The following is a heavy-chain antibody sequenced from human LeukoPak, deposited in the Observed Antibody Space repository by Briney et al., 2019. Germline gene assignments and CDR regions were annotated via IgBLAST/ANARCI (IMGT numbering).Heavy chain of an antibody. CDR1: GGSVSSGSYY. V-gene: IGHV4-61*01. Sequence: SETLSLTCTVSGGSVSSGSYYWSWIRQPPGKGLEWIGYIYYSGSTNYNPSLKSRVTISVDTSKNQFSLKLSSVTTADTAVYYCARSGYSTDYWGQGTLVTVPS. CDR3: ARSGYSTDY. CDR2: IYYSGST. J-gene: IGHJ4*02. D-gene: IGHD6-13*01.